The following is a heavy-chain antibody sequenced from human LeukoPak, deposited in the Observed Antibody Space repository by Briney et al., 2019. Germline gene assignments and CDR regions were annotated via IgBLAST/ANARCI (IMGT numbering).Heavy chain of an antibody. CDR2: IYYSGST. J-gene: IGHJ4*02. V-gene: IGHV4-59*01. Sequence: SETLSLTCTVSGGSFSSYYWSWIRQPPGKGLEWIGYIYYSGSTNYNPSLKSRVTISVDTSKHQFSLKLSSVTAADTAVYYCARGLMMAVAGRGEFHYWGQGTLVTVSS. CDR1: GGSFSSYY. D-gene: IGHD6-13*01. CDR3: ARGLMMAVAGRGEFHY.